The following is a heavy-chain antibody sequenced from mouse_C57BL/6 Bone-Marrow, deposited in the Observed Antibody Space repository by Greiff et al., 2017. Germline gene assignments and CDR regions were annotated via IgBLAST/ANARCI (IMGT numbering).Heavy chain of an antibody. V-gene: IGHV1-50*01. J-gene: IGHJ3*01. Sequence: QVQLQQSGAELVKPGASVKLSCKASGYTFTSYWMQWVKQRPGQGLEWIGEIDPSDSYTNYNQKFKGKATLTVDTSSSTAYMQLSSLTSEDSAVYYCARWDYYYGSSLFAYWGQGTLVTVSA. CDR2: IDPSDSYT. D-gene: IGHD1-1*01. CDR3: ARWDYYYGSSLFAY. CDR1: GYTFTSYW.